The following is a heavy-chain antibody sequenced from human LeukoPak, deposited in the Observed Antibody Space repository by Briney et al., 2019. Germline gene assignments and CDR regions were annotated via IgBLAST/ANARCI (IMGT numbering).Heavy chain of an antibody. CDR1: VYTFTSYY. J-gene: IGHJ4*02. CDR2: INPSGGST. V-gene: IGHV1-46*01. Sequence: ASVKVSCKASVYTFTSYYMHWARHAPGQGLEWMGIINPSGGSTSYAQKLQGRVNMTRDMSTSTVYMELSSLRSEDTAVYYCARYYESSGYGEYWGQGTLVTVSS. D-gene: IGHD3-22*01. CDR3: ARYYESSGYGEY.